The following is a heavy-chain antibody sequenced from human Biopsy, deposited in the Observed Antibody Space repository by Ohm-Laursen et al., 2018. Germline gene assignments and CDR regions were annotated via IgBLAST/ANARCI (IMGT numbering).Heavy chain of an antibody. CDR2: LYTSGDT. V-gene: IGHV4-4*07. Sequence: GTLSLTCTVSSGLISSYYWSWIRQPAGKGLEWIGRLYTSGDTNYNPPLKSRVSVSEDTSKNQFSLRLTSVTAADTAVYYCARGPKRLTGTSYFEDWGRGILVTVSS. D-gene: IGHD1-7*01. CDR1: SGLISSYY. J-gene: IGHJ4*02. CDR3: ARGPKRLTGTSYFED.